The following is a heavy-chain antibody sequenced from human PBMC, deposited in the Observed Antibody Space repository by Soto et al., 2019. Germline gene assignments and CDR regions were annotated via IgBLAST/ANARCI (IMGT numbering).Heavy chain of an antibody. Sequence: EVQLVESGGGLVKPGGSLRLSCAASGFTFSNAWMSWVRQAPGKRLEWVGRIKSKTDGGTTDYAAPMKGRFTISRDDSKNTLYLQMNSLNTEDTAVYYCTTERYSRGWLSDAFDIWGQGTMVTVSS. CDR2: IKSKTDGGTT. CDR3: TTERYSRGWLSDAFDI. J-gene: IGHJ3*02. D-gene: IGHD6-19*01. V-gene: IGHV3-15*01. CDR1: GFTFSNAW.